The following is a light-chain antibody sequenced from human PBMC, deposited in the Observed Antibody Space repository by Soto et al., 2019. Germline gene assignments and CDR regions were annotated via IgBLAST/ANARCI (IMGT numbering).Light chain of an antibody. CDR1: QSVAGS. V-gene: IGKV3-11*01. CDR2: DIS. Sequence: FVLTQSPATLSLSPGERAILSVRASQSVAGSLAWYQQKPGQAPRLLIYDISTRAAAIPARFSGSGSGTDFTLTVSSLEPEDFALYYCQQRSNRITFGQGTRLE. CDR3: QQRSNRIT. J-gene: IGKJ5*01.